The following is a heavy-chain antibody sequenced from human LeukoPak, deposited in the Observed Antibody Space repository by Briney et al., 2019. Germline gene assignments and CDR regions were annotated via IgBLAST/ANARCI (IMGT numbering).Heavy chain of an antibody. J-gene: IGHJ4*02. D-gene: IGHD6-19*01. CDR3: AKDGAVSGYFDN. V-gene: IGHV3-30*18. Sequence: GGSLRLSCAASGFTFSNYGLHWVRQAPGKGLEWVAIISYDGSNKYFADSVKGRFTISRDNSKNTLYLQMNSLRAEDTAVYYCAKDGAVSGYFDNWGQGTLATVSS. CDR2: ISYDGSNK. CDR1: GFTFSNYG.